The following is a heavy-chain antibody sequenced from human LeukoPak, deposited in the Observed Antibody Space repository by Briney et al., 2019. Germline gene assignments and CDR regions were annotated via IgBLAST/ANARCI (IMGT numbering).Heavy chain of an antibody. D-gene: IGHD4-17*01. CDR2: ISAYNGNT. J-gene: IGHJ4*02. V-gene: IGHV1-18*01. CDR1: GYTFTSYG. Sequence: ASVKVSCKASGYTFTSYGISWVRQAPGQGLEWMGWISAYNGNTNYAQKLQGRVTMTTDTSTSTAYMELRSLRSDDTAVYYCASTLKVTTPFSLRYWGQGTLVTVSS. CDR3: ASTLKVTTPFSLRY.